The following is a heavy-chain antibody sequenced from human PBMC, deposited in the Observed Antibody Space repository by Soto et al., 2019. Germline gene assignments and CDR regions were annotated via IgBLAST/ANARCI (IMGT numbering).Heavy chain of an antibody. Sequence: ASVKVSCKASGYTFTSYYIHWVRQAPGQRFEWMGLISPRGGATNYAHKFRGRVTMTRDTSTTTVYMELSSLRSEDTAVYYCARPLVYTYGSHFDFWGQGTQVTVSS. CDR2: ISPRGGAT. J-gene: IGHJ4*02. CDR3: ARPLVYTYGSHFDF. D-gene: IGHD2-15*01. V-gene: IGHV1-46*01. CDR1: GYTFTSYY.